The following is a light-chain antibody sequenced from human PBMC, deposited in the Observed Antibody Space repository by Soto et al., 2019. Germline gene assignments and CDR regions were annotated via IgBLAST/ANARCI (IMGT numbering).Light chain of an antibody. J-gene: IGLJ1*01. CDR2: EVS. Sequence: QSALTQPASVSGSPGQSITISCTGTSSDVGGYNYVSWYQQHPGKAPKLMIYEVSNRPSGVSNRFSGSKSGNTASLTISGLQAEDEADYYCSSYTSSSTRVFGPGTNLTVL. V-gene: IGLV2-14*01. CDR1: SSDVGGYNY. CDR3: SSYTSSSTRV.